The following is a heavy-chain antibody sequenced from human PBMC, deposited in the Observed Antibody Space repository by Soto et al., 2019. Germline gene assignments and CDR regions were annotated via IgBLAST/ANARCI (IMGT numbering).Heavy chain of an antibody. J-gene: IGHJ4*02. Sequence: ASVKVSCKASGYTFTGYYMHWVRQAPGQGLEWMGWINPNSGDTKYAQKFQGRVTMTRDTSTRTAYMEVSRLTSDDTAVYYCARSLSTIGCRSDSWGQGTLVTVSS. CDR1: GYTFTGYY. D-gene: IGHD3-16*02. V-gene: IGHV1-2*02. CDR2: INPNSGDT. CDR3: ARSLSTIGCRSDS.